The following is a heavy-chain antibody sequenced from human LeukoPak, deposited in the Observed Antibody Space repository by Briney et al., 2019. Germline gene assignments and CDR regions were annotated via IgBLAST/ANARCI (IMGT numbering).Heavy chain of an antibody. Sequence: APVKVSCKASGGTFSSYAISWVRQAPGQGLEWMGRIIPIFGTANYAQKFQGRVTITTDESTSTAYMELSSLRSEDTAVYYCARLKGSGVFDYWGQGTLVTVSS. V-gene: IGHV1-69*05. CDR3: ARLKGSGVFDY. CDR1: GGTFSSYA. CDR2: IIPIFGTA. J-gene: IGHJ4*02. D-gene: IGHD2-15*01.